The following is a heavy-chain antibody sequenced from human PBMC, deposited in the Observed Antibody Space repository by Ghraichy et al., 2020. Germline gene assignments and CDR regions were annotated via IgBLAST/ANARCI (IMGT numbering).Heavy chain of an antibody. CDR2: SYRGDSS. D-gene: IGHD6-6*01. Sequence: GGSLRLSCTASGFNVSSNYMSWVRQAPGKGLEWVSVSYRGDSSYYAGAVKGRFTMSRDNSKNTVDLQMNSVRVEDTSVYYCARVGTSSSSYAMDVWGQGTTVTVSS. CDR1: GFNVSSNY. V-gene: IGHV3-53*01. CDR3: ARVGTSSSSYAMDV. J-gene: IGHJ6*02.